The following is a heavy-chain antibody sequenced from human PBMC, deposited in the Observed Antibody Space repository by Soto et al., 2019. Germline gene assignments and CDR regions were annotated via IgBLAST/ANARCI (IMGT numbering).Heavy chain of an antibody. CDR2: IYHSGST. Sequence: QLQLQESGSGLVKPSQTLSLTCAVSGGSINTATHSWSWIRQPPGKGLEWIGYIYHSGSTYYNPSVKSRVPILRDKSSNQFALGLRSVAAADTAVDFWARGGGVTTTGDDYWGQGILVTVSS. D-gene: IGHD4-4*01. J-gene: IGHJ4*02. V-gene: IGHV4-30-2*01. CDR3: ARGGGVTTTGDDY. CDR1: GGSINTATHS.